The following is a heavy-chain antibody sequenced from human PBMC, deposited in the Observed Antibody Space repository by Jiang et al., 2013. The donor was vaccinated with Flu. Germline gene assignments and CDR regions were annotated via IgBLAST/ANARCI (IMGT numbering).Heavy chain of an antibody. CDR3: ARVGSVGSGSSYKGYSYYGMDV. D-gene: IGHD3-10*01. CDR2: ISYDGRDK. Sequence: VQLVESGGGVVQPGISLRLSCAASGFTFSTYAMHWVRQAPGKGLEWVAVISYDGRDKFYADSVKGRFTFSRDNSKNTLYLQMNSLRVEDTAVYYCARVGSVGSGSSYKGYSYYGMDVWGPRGPRSPSPQ. CDR1: GFTFSTYA. J-gene: IGHJ6*01. V-gene: IGHV3-30*04.